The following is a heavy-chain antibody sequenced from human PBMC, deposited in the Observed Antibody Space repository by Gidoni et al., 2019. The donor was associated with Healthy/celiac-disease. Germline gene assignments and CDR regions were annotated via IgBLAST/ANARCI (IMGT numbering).Heavy chain of an antibody. V-gene: IGHV4-34*01. J-gene: IGHJ4*02. CDR3: ARRDYCSGGSCYEN. Sequence: QVQLQQWGAGLLKPSETLSLTCAVYGGSFSGYYWSWIRQPPGKGLEWIGEINHNGSTNYNPSLKSRVTISVDTSKNQFSLKLSSVTAADTAVYYCARRDYCSGGSCYENWGQGTLVTVSS. CDR1: GGSFSGYY. CDR2: INHNGST. D-gene: IGHD2-15*01.